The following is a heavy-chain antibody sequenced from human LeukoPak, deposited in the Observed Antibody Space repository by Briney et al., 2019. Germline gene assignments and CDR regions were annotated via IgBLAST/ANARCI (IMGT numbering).Heavy chain of an antibody. CDR1: GGSISGYY. J-gene: IGHJ4*02. CDR3: ARILIDTSGWYHFDS. Sequence: SETLSLTCTASGGSISGYYWSWIRQPPGKGLEWIGLIQYNGNTNYNPSLKSRITISVDTSNNDFSLNVRSVTAADTAVYYCARILIDTSGWYHFDSWGQGTLVTVSS. V-gene: IGHV4-59*01. CDR2: IQYNGNT. D-gene: IGHD6-19*01.